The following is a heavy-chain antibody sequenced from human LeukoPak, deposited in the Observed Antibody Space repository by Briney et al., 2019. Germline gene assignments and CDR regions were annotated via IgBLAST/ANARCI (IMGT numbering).Heavy chain of an antibody. D-gene: IGHD3-3*01. CDR2: IYTSGST. J-gene: IGHJ4*02. CDR3: VILWVLRFLECKYYFDY. V-gene: IGHV4-61*02. Sequence: PSQTLSLTCTVSGRSFSSGSYYWRWIRQPAGRGLDWIGRIYTSGSTNYNPSLKSRVTISVDTSKKQFSLKLSSVTAADTAVYYCVILWVLRFLECKYYFDYLREGTMVTVSS. CDR1: GRSFSSGSYY.